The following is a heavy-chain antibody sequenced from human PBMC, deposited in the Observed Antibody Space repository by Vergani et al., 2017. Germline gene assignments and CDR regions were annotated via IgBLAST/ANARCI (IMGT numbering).Heavy chain of an antibody. Sequence: EVQLVESGGGLVQPGRSLRLSCAASGFTFDDYAMHWVRQAPGKGLEWVSGISWNSGSIGYADSVKGRFTISRDNAKNSLYLQMNILRAEDTALYYCAKGSGYYGRFDYWGQGTLVTVSS. J-gene: IGHJ4*02. CDR2: ISWNSGSI. V-gene: IGHV3-9*01. D-gene: IGHD3-3*01. CDR3: AKGSGYYGRFDY. CDR1: GFTFDDYA.